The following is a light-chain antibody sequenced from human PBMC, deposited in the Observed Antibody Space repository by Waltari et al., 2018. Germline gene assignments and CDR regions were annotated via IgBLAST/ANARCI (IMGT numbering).Light chain of an antibody. CDR2: KAS. Sequence: DIQLTQSPSTLSAPVGDRVTLPCRASQGLGRWLAWYQQKPGKTPALLIYKASILERGVPSRFSGSGSGTEFTLTITGLQPLDVATYYCQEYDSHWSFGQGTKVEIK. J-gene: IGKJ1*01. V-gene: IGKV1-5*03. CDR3: QEYDSHWS. CDR1: QGLGRW.